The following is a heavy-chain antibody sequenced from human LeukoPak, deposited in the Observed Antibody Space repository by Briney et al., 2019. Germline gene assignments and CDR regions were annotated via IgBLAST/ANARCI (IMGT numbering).Heavy chain of an antibody. CDR1: SGSIRDKYY. D-gene: IGHD3-16*01. CDR2: QYYGSHT. V-gene: IGHV4-39*01. Sequence: SETPSLTCSVSSGSIRDKYYWGWIRQPPGKGLEWIASQYYGSHTYYTPSLESRVTISLDASRNQFSLQLRSVTAADTAVYYCARHWGHNYYYGLGVWGQGTSVIVAS. J-gene: IGHJ6*02. CDR3: ARHWGHNYYYGLGV.